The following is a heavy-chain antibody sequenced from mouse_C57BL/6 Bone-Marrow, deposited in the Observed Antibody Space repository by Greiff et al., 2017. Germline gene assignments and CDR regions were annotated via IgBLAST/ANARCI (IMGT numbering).Heavy chain of an antibody. CDR1: GYTFTSYW. CDR2: IDPSDSYT. Sequence: QVQLQQPGAELVMPGASVKLSCKASGYTFTSYWMHWVKQRPGQGLEWIGEIDPSDSYTNYNQKFKGKSTLTVDNSSSTAYMQLSSLTSEDAAVYYCAREGYDSWFAYWGQGTLVTVSA. V-gene: IGHV1-69*01. D-gene: IGHD2-4*01. J-gene: IGHJ3*01. CDR3: AREGYDSWFAY.